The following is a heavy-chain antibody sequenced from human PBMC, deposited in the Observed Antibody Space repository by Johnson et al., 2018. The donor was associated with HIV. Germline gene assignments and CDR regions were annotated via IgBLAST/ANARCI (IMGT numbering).Heavy chain of an antibody. CDR1: GFTFDDYA. CDR3: ARADTAMVRGAFDI. J-gene: IGHJ3*02. D-gene: IGHD5-18*01. V-gene: IGHV3-13*01. CDR2: IGSAGDT. Sequence: VQLVESGGGVVRPGGSLRLSCAASGFTFDDYAMHWVRQATGEGLEWVSAIGSAGDTYYPGSVKGRFTISRDNAKNSLYLQMNSLRAEDTALYYCARADTAMVRGAFDIWGQGTMVTVSS.